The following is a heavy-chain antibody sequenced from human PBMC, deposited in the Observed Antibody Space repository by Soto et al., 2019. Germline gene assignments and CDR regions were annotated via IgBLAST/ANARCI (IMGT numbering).Heavy chain of an antibody. Sequence: RSLTCTVSGGSVSNSHYYWGWIRQSPGKGLEWIGSVYYRGRSYSKSSVKSRVTISVDTSKNQFSLNLNSVTASDTAVYFCVSQRTSVLTQAYFDYWGPGALVTVSS. J-gene: IGHJ4*02. V-gene: IGHV4-39*01. CDR1: GGSVSNSHYY. CDR2: VYYRGRS. D-gene: IGHD2-8*01. CDR3: VSQRTSVLTQAYFDY.